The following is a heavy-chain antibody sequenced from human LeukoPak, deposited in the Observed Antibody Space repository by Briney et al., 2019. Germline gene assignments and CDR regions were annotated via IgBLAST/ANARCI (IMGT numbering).Heavy chain of an antibody. V-gene: IGHV3-23*01. D-gene: IGHD3-9*01. CDR3: AKSRNTGYSLFDY. CDR1: GFTFSSYA. CDR2: IGGSGGST. Sequence: GGSLRLSCAASGFTFSSYAMSWDRQAPGKGLELVSAIGGSGGSTYYADSVKGRFTIARDNSENTLYLQMNSLRAEDTAVYYCAKSRNTGYSLFDYWGQGTLVTVSS. J-gene: IGHJ4*02.